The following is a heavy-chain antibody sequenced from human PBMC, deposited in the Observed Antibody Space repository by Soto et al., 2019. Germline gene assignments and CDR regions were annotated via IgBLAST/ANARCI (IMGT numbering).Heavy chain of an antibody. CDR1: GFTFSSYA. D-gene: IGHD6-19*01. CDR3: ARGVAGARLQHGFDI. Sequence: GGSLRLSCGVSGFTFSSYALSGFGQAPGKGVEWVSAISGSGDSTNYADSVKGRFTTTRDNTKNTPYQQMNSRMAEETAVYYCARGVAGARLQHGFDIWGQGTMVTVSS. CDR2: ISGSGDST. J-gene: IGHJ3*02. V-gene: IGHV3-23*01.